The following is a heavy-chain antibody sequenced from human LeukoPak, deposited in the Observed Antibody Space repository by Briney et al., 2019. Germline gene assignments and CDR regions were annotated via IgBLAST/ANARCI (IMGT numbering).Heavy chain of an antibody. CDR2: IYYSGST. Sequence: SETLSLTCTVSGGSISSYYWSWIRQPPGKGLEWIGYIYYSGSTNYNPSLKSRVTISVDTSKNQFSLKLSSVTAADTAVYYCASLNYYDSSGYYYLDNWFDPWGQGTLVTVSS. J-gene: IGHJ5*02. CDR3: ASLNYYDSSGYYYLDNWFDP. V-gene: IGHV4-59*01. CDR1: GGSISSYY. D-gene: IGHD3-22*01.